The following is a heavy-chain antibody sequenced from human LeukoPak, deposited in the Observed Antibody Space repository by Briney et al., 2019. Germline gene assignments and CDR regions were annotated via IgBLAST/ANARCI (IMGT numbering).Heavy chain of an antibody. V-gene: IGHV1-2*02. Sequence: ASVTVSFTASVYTFTGYYIHWVRQAPGQSLEWMGWINPDSGGTNYAQMYQGRDTMTRGTSVSTAYIELSRLTSDDTAVYFCARSYTNNGGFPPYWGQGTLCTVSS. CDR1: VYTFTGYY. CDR2: INPDSGGT. J-gene: IGHJ4*02. D-gene: IGHD1/OR15-1a*01. CDR3: ARSYTNNGGFPPY.